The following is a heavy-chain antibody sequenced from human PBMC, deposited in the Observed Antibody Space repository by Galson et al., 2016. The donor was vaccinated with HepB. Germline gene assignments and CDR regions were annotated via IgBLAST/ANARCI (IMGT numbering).Heavy chain of an antibody. CDR3: AKDPDYGEYEFDLPSGGAFDY. Sequence: SLRLSCAASGFTFSSYALHWVRQAPGKGLEWVAFISSDGSNEDYADSVRGRFTISRDNSKNTLYLQMNSLRAEDTAVYYCAKDPDYGEYEFDLPSGGAFDYWGQGTLVSVSS. CDR2: ISSDGSNE. D-gene: IGHD4-17*01. J-gene: IGHJ4*02. V-gene: IGHV3-30*18. CDR1: GFTFSSYA.